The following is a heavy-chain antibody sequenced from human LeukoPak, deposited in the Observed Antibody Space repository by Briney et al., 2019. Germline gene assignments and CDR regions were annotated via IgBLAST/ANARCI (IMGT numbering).Heavy chain of an antibody. J-gene: IGHJ6*02. V-gene: IGHV3-23*01. Sequence: GGSLRLSCAASGFTFSSYAVSWVRQAPGKGLEWVSASSGSGGSTYYADSVKGRFTISRDNSKNTLYLQMNSLRAEDTAVYYCAKADSSGWPNYYYYGMDVWGQGTTVTVSS. D-gene: IGHD6-19*01. CDR2: SSGSGGST. CDR1: GFTFSSYA. CDR3: AKADSSGWPNYYYYGMDV.